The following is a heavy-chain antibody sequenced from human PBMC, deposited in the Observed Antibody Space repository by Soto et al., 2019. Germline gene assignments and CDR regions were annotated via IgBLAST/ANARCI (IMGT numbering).Heavy chain of an antibody. CDR3: ARREEYQLLSTDP. J-gene: IGHJ5*02. D-gene: IGHD2-2*01. V-gene: IGHV4-39*01. CDR2: IYYSGST. Sequence: SETLSLTCTVSGGSISSSSYYWGWIRQPPGKGLEWIGSIYYSGSTYYNPSLKSRVTISVDTSKNQFSLKLSSVTAADTAVYYCARREEYQLLSTDPWGQGTLVTVSS. CDR1: GGSISSSSYY.